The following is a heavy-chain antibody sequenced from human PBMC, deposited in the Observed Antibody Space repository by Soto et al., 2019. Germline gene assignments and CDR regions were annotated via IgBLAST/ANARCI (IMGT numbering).Heavy chain of an antibody. CDR2: IYYSGNA. CDR1: GGSISSRSYY. CDR3: ARHKDTSSRYLLPDF. Sequence: SETLSLTCTVSGGSISSRSYYWGWIRQPPGRGLEWIGSIYYSGNAYYNPSLKSRVAVSVDTSKNQFSLKVTSVTATDTAVYYCARHKDTSSRYLLPDFWGQGTLVTVSS. J-gene: IGHJ4*02. D-gene: IGHD6-13*01. V-gene: IGHV4-39*01.